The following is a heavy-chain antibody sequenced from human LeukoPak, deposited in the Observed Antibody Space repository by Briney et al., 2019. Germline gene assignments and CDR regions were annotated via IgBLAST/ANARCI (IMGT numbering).Heavy chain of an antibody. D-gene: IGHD4-23*01. CDR1: GGSISSSSYY. V-gene: IGHV4-39*01. J-gene: IGHJ4*02. Sequence: PSETLSPTCTVSGGSISSSSYYWGWIRQPPGKGLEWIGEINHSGSTNYNPSLKSRVTISVDTSKNQFSLKLSSVTAADTAVYYCARHRTTVVNFDYWGQGTLVTVSS. CDR2: INHSGST. CDR3: ARHRTTVVNFDY.